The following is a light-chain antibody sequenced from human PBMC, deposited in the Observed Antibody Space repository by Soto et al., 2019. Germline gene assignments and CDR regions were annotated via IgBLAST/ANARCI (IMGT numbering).Light chain of an antibody. CDR3: SSYTSSSTLV. CDR1: SSDVGDYNY. Sequence: QSVLTQPASVSGSPGQSITISCTGTSSDVGDYNYVSWYQQHPGKAPQLMIYDVSNRPSGVSNRFSGSKSGNTASLTISGLQAEDDADYYCSSYTSSSTLVFGGGTKLTVL. CDR2: DVS. V-gene: IGLV2-14*03. J-gene: IGLJ2*01.